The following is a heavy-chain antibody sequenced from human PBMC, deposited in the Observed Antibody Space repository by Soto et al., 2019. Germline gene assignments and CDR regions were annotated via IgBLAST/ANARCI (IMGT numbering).Heavy chain of an antibody. J-gene: IGHJ4*02. CDR1: GYTFTGYY. CDR2: INPNSGGT. CDR3: ARLAVAGTYFDY. V-gene: IGHV1-2*02. Sequence: ASVKVSCKASGYTFTGYYMHWVRQAPGQGLEWMGWINPNSGGTNYAQKFQGRVTMTRDTSISTAYMELSRLRSDDTAVYYCARLAVAGTYFDYWGQGTLVTVSS. D-gene: IGHD6-19*01.